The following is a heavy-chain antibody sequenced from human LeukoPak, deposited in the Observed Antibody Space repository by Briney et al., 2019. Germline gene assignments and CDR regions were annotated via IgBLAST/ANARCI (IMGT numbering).Heavy chain of an antibody. V-gene: IGHV3-23*01. CDR2: ISGSGGST. CDR1: GFTFSSYA. Sequence: PGGSLRLSCAASGFTFSSYAMSWVRQAPGKGLEWVSAISGSGGSTYYADSVKGRFTISRDNSKNTLYLQMNSLRAEDTAVYYCATTIPPGRRYCSGGSCHEAGGYFDYWGQGTLVTVSS. D-gene: IGHD2-15*01. J-gene: IGHJ4*02. CDR3: ATTIPPGRRYCSGGSCHEAGGYFDY.